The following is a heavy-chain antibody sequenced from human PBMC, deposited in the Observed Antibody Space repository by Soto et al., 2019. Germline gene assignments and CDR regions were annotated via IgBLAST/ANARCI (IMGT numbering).Heavy chain of an antibody. CDR3: ARDYYDSSGYAIYGLR. V-gene: IGHV4-59*01. J-gene: IGHJ4*02. D-gene: IGHD3-22*01. CDR1: GGSISSYY. Sequence: SETLSLTCTVSGGSISSYYWSWIRQPPGKGLEWIGYIYYSGSTNYNPSLKSRVTISVDTSKNQFSLKLSSVTAADTAVYYCARDYYDSSGYAIYGLRWGQGTLVTSPQ. CDR2: IYYSGST.